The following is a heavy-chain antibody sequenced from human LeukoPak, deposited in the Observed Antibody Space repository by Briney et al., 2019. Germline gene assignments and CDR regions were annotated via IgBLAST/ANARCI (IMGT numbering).Heavy chain of an antibody. D-gene: IGHD3-10*01. CDR2: IYYSGST. J-gene: IGHJ5*02. CDR1: GGSISGYY. Sequence: KASETLSLTCTVSGGSISGYYWSWIRQPPGKGLEWIGYIYYSGSTNYNPSLKSRVTISVDTSRNQFSLKLSSVTAADTAVYYCARQGFDFLWFGELSGNNWFDPWGQGTLVTVSS. CDR3: ARQGFDFLWFGELSGNNWFDP. V-gene: IGHV4-59*08.